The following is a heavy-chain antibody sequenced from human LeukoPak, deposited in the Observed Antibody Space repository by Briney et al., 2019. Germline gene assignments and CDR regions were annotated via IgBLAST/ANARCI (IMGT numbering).Heavy chain of an antibody. V-gene: IGHV1-46*01. D-gene: IGHD6-13*01. CDR2: INPSGGST. CDR1: GYTFTIYY. Sequence: ASVKLSCKASGYTFTIYYMHWVRQAPGQGHEWMGIINPSGGSTSYAQTFQGRVTMTSDMSTSTVYMELSSLRSEDTAVYYCAGDGSSWYGSGYYYYMDVWGKGTTVTVSS. J-gene: IGHJ6*03. CDR3: AGDGSSWYGSGYYYYMDV.